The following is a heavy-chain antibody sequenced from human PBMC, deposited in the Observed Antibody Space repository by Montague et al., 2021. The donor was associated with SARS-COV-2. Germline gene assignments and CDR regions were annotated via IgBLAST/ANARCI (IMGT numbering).Heavy chain of an antibody. J-gene: IGHJ3*02. CDR3: ARRGRKLLPVATTIGGYDI. CDR1: GGSISSSNHY. D-gene: IGHD5-12*01. Sequence: SETLSLTCTVAGGSISSSNHYWDWIRQPPGKGLEWIGSIYDSGSTYYXXXLKSRVTISVDTSKNHFSLKLSSVTAADTAVYYCARRGRKLLPVATTIGGYDIWGQGTMVTVSS. CDR2: IYDSGST. V-gene: IGHV4-39*02.